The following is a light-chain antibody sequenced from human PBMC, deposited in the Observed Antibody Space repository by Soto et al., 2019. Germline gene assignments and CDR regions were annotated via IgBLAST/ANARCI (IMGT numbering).Light chain of an antibody. J-gene: IGKJ1*01. CDR3: QQYNSYPWT. Sequence: DIQMTQSPSSLSSSIGDRFSITCRASQGISTYLGWYQQKPGKAPKLLIYGASSLQNGVPSRFRGAESGTEFTLTISSLQPDDFAVYYCQQYNSYPWTFGQGTKVDI. CDR1: QGISTY. CDR2: GAS. V-gene: IGKV1-16*01.